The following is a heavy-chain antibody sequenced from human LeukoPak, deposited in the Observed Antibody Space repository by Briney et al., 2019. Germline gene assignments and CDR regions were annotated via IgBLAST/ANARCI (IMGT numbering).Heavy chain of an antibody. D-gene: IGHD4-17*01. CDR1: GYSISSGYY. Sequence: SETLSLTCTVSGYSISSGYYWGWIRQPPGKGLEWIGNIYHDGSTYYNPSLKSRVTISVDTSKNQFSLKLSPVTAADTAVYYCARGGEGGDYKFFYFDYWGQGTLVTVSS. CDR2: IYHDGST. CDR3: ARGGEGGDYKFFYFDY. J-gene: IGHJ4*02. V-gene: IGHV4-38-2*02.